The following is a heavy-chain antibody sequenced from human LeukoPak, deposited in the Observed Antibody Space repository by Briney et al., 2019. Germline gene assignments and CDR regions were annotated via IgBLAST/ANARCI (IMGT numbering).Heavy chain of an antibody. D-gene: IGHD4-17*01. CDR3: ARGPDYGDRLDFFDY. CDR2: VKQDGSR. J-gene: IGHJ4*02. V-gene: IGHV3-7*01. Sequence: PGGSLRLPCAASRFTFSGYWMRWVRQAPGKGLEWVAHVKQDGSRYYVDSVKGRFIISRDNAKNSLDLQMNNLSAEDTAVYYCARGPDYGDRLDFFDYWGQGTLVTVSS. CDR1: RFTFSGYW.